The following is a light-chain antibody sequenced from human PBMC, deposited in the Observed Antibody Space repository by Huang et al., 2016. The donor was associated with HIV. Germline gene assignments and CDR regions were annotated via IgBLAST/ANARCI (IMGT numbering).Light chain of an antibody. CDR2: NTS. J-gene: IGKJ4*01. Sequence: EIVLTQSPVTLSFSPGERATLSCRASQSVGSFLAWYRHKPGQAPRLLIYNTSNRATDIPARFSGSGSGTDFTLTISSLEPEDFAVYYCQHRTNWPLTFGGGTKVEIK. CDR1: QSVGSF. CDR3: QHRTNWPLT. V-gene: IGKV3-11*01.